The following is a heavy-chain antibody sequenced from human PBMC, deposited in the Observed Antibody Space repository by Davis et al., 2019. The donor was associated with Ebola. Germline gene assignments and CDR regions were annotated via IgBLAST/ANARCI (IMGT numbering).Heavy chain of an antibody. J-gene: IGHJ4*02. V-gene: IGHV3-23*01. CDR1: GFTFSDYA. Sequence: GESLKISCAASGFTFSDYAMSWVRQAPGKGLEWVSAISGSGGSTYYADSVKGRFTISRDNSKNTLYLQMNSLRAEDTAVYYCAKDLTWYDSSGAFDYWGQGTLVTVSS. D-gene: IGHD3-22*01. CDR3: AKDLTWYDSSGAFDY. CDR2: ISGSGGST.